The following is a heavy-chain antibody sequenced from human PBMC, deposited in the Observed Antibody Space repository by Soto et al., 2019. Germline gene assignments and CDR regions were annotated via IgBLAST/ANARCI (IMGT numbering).Heavy chain of an antibody. CDR2: FDPEDGET. Sequence: ASVKVSCKVSGYTLTELSMHWVRQAPGKGLEWMGGFDPEDGETIYAQKFQGRVTMTEDTSTDTAYMELSSLRSEDTAVYYCATVSLVRGVIKGEYGWFDPWGQGTLVTVSS. J-gene: IGHJ5*02. V-gene: IGHV1-24*01. D-gene: IGHD3-10*01. CDR3: ATVSLVRGVIKGEYGWFDP. CDR1: GYTLTELS.